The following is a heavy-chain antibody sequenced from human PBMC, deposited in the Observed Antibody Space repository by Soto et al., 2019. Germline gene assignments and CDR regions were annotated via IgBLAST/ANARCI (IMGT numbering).Heavy chain of an antibody. CDR1: GYTFTSYG. V-gene: IGHV1-18*01. Sequence: ASVKVSCKASGYTFTSYGISWVRQAPGQGLEWMGWISAYNGNTNYAQKLLGRVTMTTDTSTSTAYMELRSLRSDDTAVYYCARDRYYYYDSSGYREAYYGMDVWGQGTTVTVSS. J-gene: IGHJ6*02. CDR3: ARDRYYYYDSSGYREAYYGMDV. D-gene: IGHD3-22*01. CDR2: ISAYNGNT.